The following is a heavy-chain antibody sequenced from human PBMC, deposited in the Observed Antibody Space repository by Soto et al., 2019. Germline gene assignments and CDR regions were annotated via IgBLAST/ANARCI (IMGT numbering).Heavy chain of an antibody. CDR1: GFTFSSYA. J-gene: IGHJ4*02. CDR3: ARAYEGDYFDY. CDR2: ISYDGSNK. Sequence: QVQLVESGGGVVQPGRSLRLSCAASGFTFSSYAMHWVRQAPGKGLEWVAVISYDGSNKYYADSVKGRFTISRDNSKNSLYRQMTSLRAGDTAVYYCARAYEGDYFDYWGQGALVTVSS. D-gene: IGHD3-16*01. V-gene: IGHV3-30-3*01.